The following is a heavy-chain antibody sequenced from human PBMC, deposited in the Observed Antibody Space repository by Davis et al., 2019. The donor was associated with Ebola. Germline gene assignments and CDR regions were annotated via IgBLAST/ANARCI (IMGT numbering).Heavy chain of an antibody. Sequence: SETLSLTCAVSGGSFSGYYCTWIRQPPAQGLDWIGEINHSGSTNYNPSLKSRVTISVDTSKNQFSLKLSSVTAADTAVYYCARLGVTTFYYYGMDVWGQGTTVTVSS. CDR3: ARLGVTTFYYYGMDV. CDR2: INHSGST. CDR1: GGSFSGYY. J-gene: IGHJ6*02. D-gene: IGHD1-26*01. V-gene: IGHV4-34*01.